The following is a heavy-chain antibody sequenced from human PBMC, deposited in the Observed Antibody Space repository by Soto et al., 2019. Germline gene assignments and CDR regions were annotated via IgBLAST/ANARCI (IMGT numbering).Heavy chain of an antibody. D-gene: IGHD1-20*01. J-gene: IGHJ6*02. V-gene: IGHV1-69*12. Sequence: QVQLVQSGAEVKKPGSSVKVSCKASGGTFSSYAISWVRQAPGQGLEWMGGIIPIFGTANYAQKFQGRVTITADESTSTADIELSSLRSEDTAVYYCARGITGTVSYYYGMDVWGQGTTVTVSS. CDR1: GGTFSSYA. CDR2: IIPIFGTA. CDR3: ARGITGTVSYYYGMDV.